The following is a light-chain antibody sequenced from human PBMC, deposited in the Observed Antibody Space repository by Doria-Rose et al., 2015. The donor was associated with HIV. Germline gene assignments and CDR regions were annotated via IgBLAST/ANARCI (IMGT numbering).Light chain of an antibody. CDR2: DAS. V-gene: IGKV3-11*01. CDR3: QQRGNWPSVT. CDR1: QSVSSY. Sequence: DIVMTQSPATLSLSPGERATLSCRASQSVSSYLAWYQQKPGQAPRLLIYDASNRATGIPARYSGSGSGTDFTLTISSLEPEDFAVYYCQQRGNWPSVTFGQGTRLETK. J-gene: IGKJ5*01.